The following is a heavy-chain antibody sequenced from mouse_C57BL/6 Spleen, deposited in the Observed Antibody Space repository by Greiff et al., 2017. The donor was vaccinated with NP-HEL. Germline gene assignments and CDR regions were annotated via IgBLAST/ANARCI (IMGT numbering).Heavy chain of an antibody. V-gene: IGHV5-2*01. J-gene: IGHJ3*01. CDR3: AKHNDSNSWFAY. CDR2: INSDGGST. CDR1: EYEFPSHD. Sequence: EVHLVESGGGLVQPGESLKLSCESTEYEFPSHDMSWVRQTPEQRLELVAAINSDGGSTYYNDNMERRFIISGDNTKKTQYRQRNSLRSEDTALYYWAKHNDSNSWFAYWGQGTLVTVSA. D-gene: IGHD2-5*01.